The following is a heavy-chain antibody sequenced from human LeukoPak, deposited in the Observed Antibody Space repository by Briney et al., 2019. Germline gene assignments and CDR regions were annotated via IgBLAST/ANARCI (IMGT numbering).Heavy chain of an antibody. CDR2: IKQDGSEK. CDR1: GFTFSSQW. CDR3: ARAAY. Sequence: GGSLRLSCAASGFTFSSQWMSWVRQAPGKGLEWVANIKQDGSEKYYVDSVKGRFTISRDNAKNSVYLQTNSLRAEDTAVYYCARAAYWGQGTLVTVSS. J-gene: IGHJ4*02. V-gene: IGHV3-7*01.